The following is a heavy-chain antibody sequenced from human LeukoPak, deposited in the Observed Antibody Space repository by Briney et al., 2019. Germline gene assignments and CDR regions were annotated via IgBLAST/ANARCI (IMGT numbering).Heavy chain of an antibody. J-gene: IGHJ4*02. Sequence: GGSLRLSCAASGFTFSSYGMHWVRQAPGKGLEWVAVIWYDGSNKYYADSVKGRFTISRDNSKNTLFLQMNSLRAEDTAVYYCAKDQDYGDYVVLGYWGQGTLVTVFS. CDR3: AKDQDYGDYVVLGY. V-gene: IGHV3-33*06. CDR2: IWYDGSNK. CDR1: GFTFSSYG. D-gene: IGHD4-17*01.